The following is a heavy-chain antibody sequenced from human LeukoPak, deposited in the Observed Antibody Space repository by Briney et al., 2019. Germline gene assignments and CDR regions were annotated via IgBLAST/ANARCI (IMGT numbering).Heavy chain of an antibody. D-gene: IGHD2-2*02. V-gene: IGHV4-30-2*01. J-gene: IGHJ6*03. CDR3: AREVYCSSTSCYIYYYMDV. Sequence: SETLSLTCAVSGGSISSGGYSWSWIRQPPGKGLEWIGYIYHSGSTYYNPSLKGRVTISLDRPKNQFSLTLSSVTAADTAVYYCAREVYCSSTSCYIYYYMDVWGKGTTVTVSS. CDR2: IYHSGST. CDR1: GGSISSGGYS.